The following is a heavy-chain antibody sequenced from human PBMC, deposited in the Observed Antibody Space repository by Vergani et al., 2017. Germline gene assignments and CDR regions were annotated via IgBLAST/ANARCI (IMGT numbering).Heavy chain of an antibody. V-gene: IGHV1-18*04. D-gene: IGHD2-21*02. Sequence: QVQLVQSGAEVKKPGASVKVSCKASGYTFTSYGISWVRQAPGQGLEWMGWISAYNGNTNYAQKLPGRVTMTTDTSTSTAYMELRSLRSDDTAVYYCAXTKAYCGGDCYLVPDAFWGQGTMVTVSS. CDR1: GYTFTSYG. CDR3: AXTKAYCGGDCYLVPDAF. CDR2: ISAYNGNT. J-gene: IGHJ3*01.